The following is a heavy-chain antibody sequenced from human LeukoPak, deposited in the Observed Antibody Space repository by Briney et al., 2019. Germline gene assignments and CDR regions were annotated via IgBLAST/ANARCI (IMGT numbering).Heavy chain of an antibody. Sequence: GGSLRLSCAAAGFTFSSYWMHWVRQAPGKGLVWVSRSNSGRSSTSYADSVKGRFTISRDNAKNTLYLQMNSLRAEDTAVYYCATLKKVAFGMNYWGQGTLVTVSS. D-gene: IGHD3-10*01. J-gene: IGHJ4*02. CDR2: SNSGRSST. CDR1: GFTFSSYW. V-gene: IGHV3-74*01. CDR3: ATLKKVAFGMNY.